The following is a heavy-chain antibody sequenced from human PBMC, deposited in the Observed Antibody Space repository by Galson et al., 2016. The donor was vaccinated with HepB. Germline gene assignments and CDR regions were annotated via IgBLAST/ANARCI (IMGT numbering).Heavy chain of an antibody. CDR2: ISYDGGSE. D-gene: IGHD2-2*01. J-gene: IGHJ4*01. CDR3: ARGHCGSTNCHLYFDY. CDR1: GFTFSGYA. V-gene: IGHV3-30-3*01. Sequence: SLRLSCAASGFTFSGYAMHWVRQAPGKGLDWVVGISYDGGSEQWADSVKGRFTISRDIAKNSLYLEMSGLGAEDTAVYYCARGHCGSTNCHLYFDYWGQGTLVTVSS.